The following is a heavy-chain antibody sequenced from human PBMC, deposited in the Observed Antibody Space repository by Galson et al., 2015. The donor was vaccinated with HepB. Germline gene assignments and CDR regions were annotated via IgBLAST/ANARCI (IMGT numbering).Heavy chain of an antibody. CDR1: GYKFTTYW. Sequence: QSGAEVKKPGESLKISCRGSGYKFTTYWIGWVRQMSGEGLEWMGIIYPGDSDTRYSPSFQGQVTISADKSIRTAYLQWSSLKVSDTAMYYCARGSVGATFSWEPDFQHWGQGTLVTVSS. CDR3: ARGSVGATFSWEPDFQH. CDR2: IYPGDSDT. D-gene: IGHD1-26*01. J-gene: IGHJ1*01. V-gene: IGHV5-51*01.